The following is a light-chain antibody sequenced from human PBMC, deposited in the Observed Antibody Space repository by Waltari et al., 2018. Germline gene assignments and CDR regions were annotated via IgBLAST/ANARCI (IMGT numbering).Light chain of an antibody. J-gene: IGLJ2*01. CDR1: SSDVGASNY. Sequence: QSALTQPPSASGSLGQSVTISCTGTSSDVGASNYVSWYQQNPGKAPKLMIFEVSKRPSGVPDRFSGSRSGNTASLTVSGLQAEDEADYYCSSDADSNNYVILGGGTKLTVL. CDR3: SSDADSNNYVI. CDR2: EVS. V-gene: IGLV2-8*01.